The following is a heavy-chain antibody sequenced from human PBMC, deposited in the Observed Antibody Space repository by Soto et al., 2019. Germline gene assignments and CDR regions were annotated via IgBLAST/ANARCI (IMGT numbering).Heavy chain of an antibody. CDR2: IYWDDDK. J-gene: IGHJ4*02. V-gene: IGHV2-5*02. Sequence: QITLKESGPTLVKPTQTLTLTCTFSGFSLSTSGVGVGWICQPPGKALEWLALIYWDDDKRYSPSLKSRLTITKDTSKNQVVLTMTNMDPVDTATYYCARQTIPRGEVLAFDYWGQGTLVTVSS. D-gene: IGHD3-10*01. CDR1: GFSLSTSGVG. CDR3: ARQTIPRGEVLAFDY.